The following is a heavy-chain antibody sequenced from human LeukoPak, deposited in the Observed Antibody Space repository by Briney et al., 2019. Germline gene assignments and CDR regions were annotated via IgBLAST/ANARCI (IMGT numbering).Heavy chain of an antibody. J-gene: IGHJ4*02. CDR2: ISGSGSST. Sequence: GGSLRLSCAASGFTFSSYAMTWVRQAPGKGLEWVSSISGSGSSTYYADSVKGRFTISRDNSKNTLYLQMNSLRAEDTAVYYCAKDEAYYYYGSGSYYNLLPYFDYWGQGTLVTVSS. CDR1: GFTFSSYA. V-gene: IGHV3-23*01. CDR3: AKDEAYYYYGSGSYYNLLPYFDY. D-gene: IGHD3-10*01.